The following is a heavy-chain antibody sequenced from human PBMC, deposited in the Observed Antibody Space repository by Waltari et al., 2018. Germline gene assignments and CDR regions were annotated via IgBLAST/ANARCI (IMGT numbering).Heavy chain of an antibody. CDR1: GFTVRSNY. Sequence: EVQLVESGGGLIQPGGSLRLSCAASGFTVRSNYMSWVRQATGNGLEWVSVIYRGGTTYYTDSVKGRFTISRDNSKNTLYLQMNSLRAEDTAVYYCARDRVYLTGYFYGMDVWGQGTTVTVSS. CDR3: ARDRVYLTGYFYGMDV. CDR2: IYRGGTT. D-gene: IGHD7-27*01. J-gene: IGHJ6*02. V-gene: IGHV3-53*01.